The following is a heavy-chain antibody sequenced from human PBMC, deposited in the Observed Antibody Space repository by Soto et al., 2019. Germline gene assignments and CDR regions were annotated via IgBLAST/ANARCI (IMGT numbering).Heavy chain of an antibody. CDR1: GGSISNYY. CDR3: ARERDRSSSFDY. Sequence: SETLSLTCTVSGGSISNYYWSWIRQPPGKGLEWIGYIYCSGSTNYNPSLKSRVTISVDTSKNQFSLKLSSVTAADTAVYYCARERDRSSSFDYWGQGTLVTVSS. J-gene: IGHJ4*02. D-gene: IGHD6-13*01. CDR2: IYCSGST. V-gene: IGHV4-59*01.